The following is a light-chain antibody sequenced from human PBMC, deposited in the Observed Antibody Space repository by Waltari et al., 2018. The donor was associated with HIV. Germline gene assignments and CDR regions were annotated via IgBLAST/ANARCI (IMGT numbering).Light chain of an antibody. CDR3: SSYAGSNNVV. V-gene: IGLV2-8*01. CDR1: SSAVGGYTA. Sequence: QSALTQPPSASGSPGQSVTISCTGTSSAVGGYTAVAWYHQHPGKAPQVMIYEVSKRPSGVPDRFSGSKSGNTASLTVSGLQAEDEADYYCSSYAGSNNVVFGGGTKLTVL. J-gene: IGLJ2*01. CDR2: EVS.